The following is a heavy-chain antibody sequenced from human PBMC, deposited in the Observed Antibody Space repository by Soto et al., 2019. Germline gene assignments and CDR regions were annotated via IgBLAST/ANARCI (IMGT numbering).Heavy chain of an antibody. CDR3: ATNYQEPSDDAFDV. V-gene: IGHV3-11*06. CDR2: ISRNSRYT. J-gene: IGHJ3*01. Sequence: QVQLVESGGGLVKPGGSLRLSCAASGFPFSDYCMAWIRQAPGKGLEWIAYISRNSRYTNFADSVRGRFTISRDNAKNSLYLQMNDLSAEDTAVYYCATNYQEPSDDAFDVWGQGTMVTVSS. D-gene: IGHD2-2*01. CDR1: GFPFSDYC.